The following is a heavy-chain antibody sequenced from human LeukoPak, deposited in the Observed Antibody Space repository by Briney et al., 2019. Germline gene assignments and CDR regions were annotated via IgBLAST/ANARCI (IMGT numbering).Heavy chain of an antibody. V-gene: IGHV3-15*01. J-gene: IGHJ3*02. CDR1: GFSFTNAW. CDR3: ATEGGSGSYYGDDAFDM. CDR2: VKSKADDGTT. Sequence: GGSLRLSCEASGFSFTNAWMSWVRQAPGKGLEWVGRVKSKADDGTTDYAAPVQGRFTISRDDSKNTLSLQMNILKTEDTAVYYCATEGGSGSYYGDDAFDMWGQGTMVTVSS. D-gene: IGHD3-10*01.